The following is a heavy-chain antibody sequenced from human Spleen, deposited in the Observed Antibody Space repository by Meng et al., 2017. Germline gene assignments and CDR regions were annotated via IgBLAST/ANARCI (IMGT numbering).Heavy chain of an antibody. D-gene: IGHD5-18*01. V-gene: IGHV1-3*04. CDR2: INIDTGHT. CDR1: GDTFSRDV. CDR3: ARGGNNHGLGIDY. J-gene: IGHJ4*02. Sequence: QVQFVQSGAEVKKHGAQVRVSCKASGDTFSRDVMHWVRQAPGQRPEWLGWINIDTGHTKYSETLQVGATMTRDTAAKTVYLALTGLKPEDTAVYYCARGGNNHGLGIDYWGQGTLVTVSS.